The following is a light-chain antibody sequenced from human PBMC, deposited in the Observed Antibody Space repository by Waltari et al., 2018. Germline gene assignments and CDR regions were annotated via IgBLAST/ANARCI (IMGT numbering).Light chain of an antibody. Sequence: DVVMTQSPLSLPVTLGQPASISCRSSQSVVYSDGNTYVNWLQQRPGQSPRRLIYKVSNRDSGVPDRFSGSASGTDFTLKISRVEAEDVGVYYCMQGTHWPYTFGQGTKLEIK. CDR2: KVS. V-gene: IGKV2-30*01. CDR1: QSVVYSDGNTY. J-gene: IGKJ2*01. CDR3: MQGTHWPYT.